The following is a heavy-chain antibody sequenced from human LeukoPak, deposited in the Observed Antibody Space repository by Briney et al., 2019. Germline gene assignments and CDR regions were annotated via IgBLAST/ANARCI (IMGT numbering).Heavy chain of an antibody. CDR2: ISSSGTTI. CDR1: GFTFSDYY. V-gene: IGHV3-11*04. J-gene: IGHJ3*02. D-gene: IGHD3-3*01. Sequence: GGSLRLSCAASGFTFSDYYMSWIRQAPGKGLEWVSYISSSGTTIYYADSVKGRFTISRDNAKNSLYLQMNSLRAEDTAVYYCARVSWIFGVVTSVEAFDIWGQGTMVTVSS. CDR3: ARVSWIFGVVTSVEAFDI.